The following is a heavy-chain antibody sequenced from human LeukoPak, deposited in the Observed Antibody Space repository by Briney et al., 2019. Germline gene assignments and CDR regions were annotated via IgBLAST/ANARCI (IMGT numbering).Heavy chain of an antibody. Sequence: SETLSLTCIVSSDSISSYYWSWIRQPPGKGLEWIGYIYYSGSTNYNPSLKSRVSISVDTSKNQLSLKLSSVTAADTAVYYCARDTADTAMVSWGQGTLVTVSS. J-gene: IGHJ4*02. CDR1: SDSISSYY. CDR3: ARDTADTAMVS. D-gene: IGHD5-18*01. V-gene: IGHV4-59*01. CDR2: IYYSGST.